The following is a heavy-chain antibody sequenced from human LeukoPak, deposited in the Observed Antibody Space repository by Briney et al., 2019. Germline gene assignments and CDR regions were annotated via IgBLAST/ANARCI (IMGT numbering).Heavy chain of an antibody. CDR3: ARYGPSNYGYYFDY. J-gene: IGHJ4*02. CDR1: GFTFSDHY. D-gene: IGHD4-11*01. Sequence: PGGSLRLSCAASGFTFSDHYMDWVRQAPGKGLEWVGRTRNKANSYTTEYAASVKGRFTISRDDSKNLLYLQMNSLKTEETAVYYCARYGPSNYGYYFDYWGQGTLVTVSS. CDR2: TRNKANSYTT. V-gene: IGHV3-72*01.